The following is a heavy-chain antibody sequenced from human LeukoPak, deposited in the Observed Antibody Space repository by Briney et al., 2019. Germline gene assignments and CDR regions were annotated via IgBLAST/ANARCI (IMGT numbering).Heavy chain of an antibody. CDR1: GYTFTSYD. V-gene: IGHV1-69*13. CDR3: ARVAAAGEEYFQH. CDR2: IIPIFGTA. Sequence: GASVKVSCKASGYTFTSYDINWVRQATGQGLEWMGGIIPIFGTANYAQKFQGRVTITADESTSTAYMGLSSLRSEDTAVYYCARVAAAGEEYFQHWGQGTLVTVSS. D-gene: IGHD6-13*01. J-gene: IGHJ1*01.